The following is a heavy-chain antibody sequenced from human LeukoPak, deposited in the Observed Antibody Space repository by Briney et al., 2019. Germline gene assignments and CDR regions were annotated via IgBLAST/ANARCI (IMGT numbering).Heavy chain of an antibody. Sequence: GGSLRLSCATSGLSFSDHYMDWVRQAPGKGLEWVGHIRNKAKDYTTEYAASVEGRFTISRDDSKNSLYVQMNSLKTEDTAVYYCASVSAGLIEYWGQGALVIVSS. CDR1: GLSFSDHY. V-gene: IGHV3-72*01. CDR3: ASVSAGLIEY. J-gene: IGHJ4*02. CDR2: IRNKAKDYTT. D-gene: IGHD3-16*01.